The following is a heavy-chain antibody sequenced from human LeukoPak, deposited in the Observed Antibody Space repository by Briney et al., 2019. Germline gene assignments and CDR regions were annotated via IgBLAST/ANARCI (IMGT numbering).Heavy chain of an antibody. Sequence: PGGSLRLSCAASGFTFSNYEMNWVRQAPGKGLEWVSYIITSGTTIYYADSVKGRFTISRDNAKNSLYLQMNSLRAEDTAVYYCARQGYQRDGFDIWGQGTMVTVSS. J-gene: IGHJ3*02. D-gene: IGHD2-2*01. CDR3: ARQGYQRDGFDI. CDR1: GFTFSNYE. V-gene: IGHV3-48*03. CDR2: IITSGTTI.